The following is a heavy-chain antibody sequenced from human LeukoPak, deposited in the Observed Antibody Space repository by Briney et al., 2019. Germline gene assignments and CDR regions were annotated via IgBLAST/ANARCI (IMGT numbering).Heavy chain of an antibody. CDR3: AKDRSDYGDY. Sequence: GGSLRLSCAASGVIFSTYGMNWVRQAPGKRLEWVAFIRYDGSNKYYAGSVKGRFTISRDNSKNTLYLQMNSLRAEDTAVYYCAKDRSDYGDYWGQGALVTVSS. CDR1: GVIFSTYG. CDR2: IRYDGSNK. D-gene: IGHD1-26*01. J-gene: IGHJ4*02. V-gene: IGHV3-30*02.